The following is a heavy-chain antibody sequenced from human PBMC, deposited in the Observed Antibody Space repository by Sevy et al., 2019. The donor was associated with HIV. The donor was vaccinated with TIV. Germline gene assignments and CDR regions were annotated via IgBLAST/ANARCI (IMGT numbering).Heavy chain of an antibody. V-gene: IGHV1-24*01. D-gene: IGHD3-22*01. Sequence: ASVKVSCEISGYTLTEFSMHWVRQVPGKGLEWMGSFDPEDAKTIYAQKFQGRVTMTEDTSTDTAYMELRSLRSEDTAMYYCAITREYYSDSSGYFDYWGQGTLVTVSS. J-gene: IGHJ4*02. CDR2: FDPEDAKT. CDR3: AITREYYSDSSGYFDY. CDR1: GYTLTEFS.